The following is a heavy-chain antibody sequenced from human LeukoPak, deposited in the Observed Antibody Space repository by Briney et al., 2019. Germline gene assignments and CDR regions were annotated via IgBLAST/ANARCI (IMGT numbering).Heavy chain of an antibody. D-gene: IGHD6-19*01. V-gene: IGHV3-23*01. CDR1: GFTFSSYA. CDR3: APRGVAGSFDY. Sequence: GGSLRLSCAASGFTFSSYAMSWVRQAPGKGLEWVSAISGSGGSTYYADSVKGRFTISRDNSKNTLYLQMNSLRAEDAAVYYCAPRGVAGSFDYWGQGTLVTVSS. J-gene: IGHJ4*02. CDR2: ISGSGGST.